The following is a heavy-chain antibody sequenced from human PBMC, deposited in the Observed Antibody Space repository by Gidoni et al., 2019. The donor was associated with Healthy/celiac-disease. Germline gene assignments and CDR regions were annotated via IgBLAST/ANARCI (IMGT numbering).Heavy chain of an antibody. J-gene: IGHJ4*02. CDR1: GFTFSSYD. V-gene: IGHV3-13*01. CDR2: IGTAGDT. D-gene: IGHD3-3*01. Sequence: EVQLVESGGGLVQPGGSLRLSCAASGFTFSSYDMHWVRQATGKGLEWVSAIGTAGDTYYPGSVKGRFTISRENAKNSLYLQMNSLRAGDTAVYYCARGWSGYSGSIDYWGQGTLVTVSS. CDR3: ARGWSGYSGSIDY.